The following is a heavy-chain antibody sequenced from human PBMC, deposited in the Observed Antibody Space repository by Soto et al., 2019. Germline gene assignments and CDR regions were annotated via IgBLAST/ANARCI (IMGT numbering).Heavy chain of an antibody. D-gene: IGHD6-13*01. CDR2: INPSGGST. V-gene: IGHV1-46*02. J-gene: IGHJ4*02. CDR1: GETFNCYS. Sequence: SVKVCSEASGETFNCYSMDGVRQAPGQGLEWMGIINPSGGSTSYAQKFQGRVTMTRDTSTSTVYMELSSLRSEDTAVYYCARGGGSSWYYWVQGTLVTVS. CDR3: ARGGGSSWYY.